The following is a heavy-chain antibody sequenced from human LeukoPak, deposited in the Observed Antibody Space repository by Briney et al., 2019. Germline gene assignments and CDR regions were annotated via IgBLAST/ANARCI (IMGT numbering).Heavy chain of an antibody. CDR3: ASAPRQGSIGGLDY. CDR1: GGSISSSTYY. Sequence: SETLSLTCTVSGGSISSSTYYWGWIRQPPGKGLEWTAAIYYTGTTYYNPSPRSRVTISVDTSKNHFSLKLSSVTAADTALYYCASAPRQGSIGGLDYWGQGTLVTVSS. J-gene: IGHJ4*02. CDR2: IYYTGTT. D-gene: IGHD3-16*01. V-gene: IGHV4-39*02.